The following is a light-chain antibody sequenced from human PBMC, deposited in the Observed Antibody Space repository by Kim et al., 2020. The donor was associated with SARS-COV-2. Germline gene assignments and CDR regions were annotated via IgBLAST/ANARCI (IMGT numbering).Light chain of an antibody. CDR3: QQYYSYPWT. J-gene: IGKJ1*01. Sequence: STGDRVTITCRASQGISSYLAWYQQKPVKAPKLLIYAASTLQSGVPSRFSGSGSGTDFTLTISCLQSEDFATYYCQQYYSYPWTFGQGTKVDIK. CDR2: AAS. CDR1: QGISSY. V-gene: IGKV1-8*01.